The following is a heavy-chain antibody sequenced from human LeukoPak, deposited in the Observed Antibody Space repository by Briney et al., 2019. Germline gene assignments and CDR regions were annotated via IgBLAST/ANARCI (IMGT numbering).Heavy chain of an antibody. CDR2: IYSSGST. J-gene: IGHJ4*02. CDR3: ARGLGYCTSTTCLLPFDY. V-gene: IGHV3-53*01. Sequence: GGALRLSCAASGFTVSTYYMTWVRQAPGKGLECVSVIYSSGSTYYTDYVKGRFTVSRDNSKNTLYLQMNSLRAEDTAMYYCARGLGYCTSTTCLLPFDYGGQGTLAT. D-gene: IGHD2-2*01. CDR1: GFTVSTYY.